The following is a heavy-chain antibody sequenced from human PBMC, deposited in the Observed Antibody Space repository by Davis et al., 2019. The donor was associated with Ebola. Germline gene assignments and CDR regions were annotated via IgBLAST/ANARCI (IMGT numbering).Heavy chain of an antibody. Sequence: PSETLSLTCAVYGGSFSGYYWSWIRQPPGKGLEWIGEINHSGSTNYNPSLKSRVTISVDTSKNQFSLKLSSVTAADTAVYYCAAGTVTTDKYFQHWGQGTLVTVSS. J-gene: IGHJ1*01. CDR1: GGSFSGYY. CDR2: INHSGST. V-gene: IGHV4-34*01. D-gene: IGHD4-17*01. CDR3: AAGTVTTDKYFQH.